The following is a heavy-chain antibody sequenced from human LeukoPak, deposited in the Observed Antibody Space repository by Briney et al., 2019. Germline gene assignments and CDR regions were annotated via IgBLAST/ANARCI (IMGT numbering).Heavy chain of an antibody. Sequence: SETLSLTCAVYGGSLSGYYWSWIRQPPGKGLEWIGEINHSGSTDYNPSLKSRVTISMDTSKNQFSLKLSSVTAADTAVYYCARVISGIAAAAGNWGQGTLVTVSS. V-gene: IGHV4-34*01. J-gene: IGHJ4*02. CDR1: GGSLSGYY. D-gene: IGHD6-13*01. CDR2: INHSGST. CDR3: ARVISGIAAAAGN.